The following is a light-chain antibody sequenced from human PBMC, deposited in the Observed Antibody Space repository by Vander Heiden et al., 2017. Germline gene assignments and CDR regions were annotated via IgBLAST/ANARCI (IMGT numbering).Light chain of an antibody. CDR2: GNS. J-gene: IGLJ2*01. CDR1: SSNIGAGYD. V-gene: IGLV1-40*01. Sequence: QSVLTQPPSVSGAPGQRVTIPCTGSSSNIGAGYDVHWYQQLPGTAPKLLIYGNSNRPSGVPDRFSGSKSGTSASLAITGLQAEDEADYYCQSYDSSLSGSGVGFGGGTKLTVL. CDR3: QSYDSSLSGSGVG.